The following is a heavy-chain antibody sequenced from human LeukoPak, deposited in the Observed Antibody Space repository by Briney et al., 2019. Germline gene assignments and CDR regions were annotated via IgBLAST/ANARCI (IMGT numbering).Heavy chain of an antibody. CDR3: AKPNTSGWYYFDS. V-gene: IGHV3-23*01. Sequence: GGSLRLSCAASGFTFSSYSMSWVRQAPRKGLEWVSGMSGSGGTSYYADSVKGRFTISRDNSKNTLYLQMNGLRAEDTAIYYCAKPNTSGWYYFDSWGQGTLVTVSS. D-gene: IGHD6-19*01. CDR2: MSGSGGTS. J-gene: IGHJ4*02. CDR1: GFTFSSYS.